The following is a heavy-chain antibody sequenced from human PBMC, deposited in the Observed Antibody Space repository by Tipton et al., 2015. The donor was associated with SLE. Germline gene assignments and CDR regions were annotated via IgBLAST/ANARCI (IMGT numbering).Heavy chain of an antibody. V-gene: IGHV3-48*03. CDR2: ISSSSSTI. D-gene: IGHD3-10*01. J-gene: IGHJ6*02. Sequence: SLRLSCAASGFTFSSYEMNWVRQAPGKGLEWVSYISSSSSTIYYADSVKGRFTISRDNAKNSLYLQMNSLRAEDTAVYYCARGRKMVRGVTYYYGMDVWGQGTTVTVSS. CDR1: GFTFSSYE. CDR3: ARGRKMVRGVTYYYGMDV.